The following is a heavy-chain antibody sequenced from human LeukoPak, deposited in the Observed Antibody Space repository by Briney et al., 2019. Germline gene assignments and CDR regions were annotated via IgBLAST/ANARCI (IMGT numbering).Heavy chain of an antibody. V-gene: IGHV4-39*07. Sequence: SETLSLTCTVSGDSISSSTYYWGWIRQPPGKGLEWIGSIYYSGSTYYNPSLRSRVTISLDTSKNQLSLKLSSVTAADTAAYYCARDREGSGCDFDYWGQGTLVTVSS. CDR3: ARDREGSGCDFDY. D-gene: IGHD5-12*01. CDR2: IYYSGST. J-gene: IGHJ4*02. CDR1: GDSISSSTYY.